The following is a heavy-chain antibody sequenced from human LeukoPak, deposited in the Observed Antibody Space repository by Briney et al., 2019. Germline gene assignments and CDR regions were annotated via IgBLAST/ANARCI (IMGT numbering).Heavy chain of an antibody. D-gene: IGHD1-26*01. V-gene: IGHV1-8*01. CDR1: GYTFTSYD. J-gene: IGHJ5*02. Sequence: ASVKVSCKASGYTFTSYDINWVRQATGQGLEWMGWMNPNSGNTGYAQKFQGRVTMTRNTSISTAYMEVSSPRSEDTAVYYCARGYVGATEYWFDPWGQGTLVTVSS. CDR2: MNPNSGNT. CDR3: ARGYVGATEYWFDP.